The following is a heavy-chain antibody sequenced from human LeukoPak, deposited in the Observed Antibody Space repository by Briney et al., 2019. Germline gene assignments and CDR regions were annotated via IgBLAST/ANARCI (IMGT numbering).Heavy chain of an antibody. D-gene: IGHD2-2*01. CDR3: ARLARRYCSSTSCYSGGIGYYYYGMDV. V-gene: IGHV4-34*01. J-gene: IGHJ6*02. Sequence: SSETLSLTCAVYGGSFSGYYWSWIRQPPGKGLEWIGEINHSGSTNYNPSLKSRVTISVDTSKNQFSLKLSSVTAADTAVCYCARLARRYCSSTSCYSGGIGYYYYGMDVWGQGTTVTVSS. CDR2: INHSGST. CDR1: GGSFSGYY.